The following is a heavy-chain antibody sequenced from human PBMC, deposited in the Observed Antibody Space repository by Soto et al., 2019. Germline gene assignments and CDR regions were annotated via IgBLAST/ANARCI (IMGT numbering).Heavy chain of an antibody. D-gene: IGHD3-22*01. CDR2: IIPIFGTA. CDR3: ARALGSYYYDSSGPPDAFDI. V-gene: IGHV1-69*12. CDR1: GGTFSSYA. Sequence: QVQLVQSGAEVKKPGSSVKVSCKASGGTFSSYAISWVRQAPGQGLEWMGGIIPIFGTANYAQKFQGRVTITADEATSTAYMELSSLRSEETAVYYCARALGSYYYDSSGPPDAFDIWGQGTMVTVSS. J-gene: IGHJ3*02.